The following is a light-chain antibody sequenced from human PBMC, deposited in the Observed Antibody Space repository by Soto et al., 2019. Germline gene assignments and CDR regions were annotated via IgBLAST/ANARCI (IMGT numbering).Light chain of an antibody. CDR3: GGFFGCPWA. J-gene: IGKJ1*01. CDR2: WAS. CDR1: QSVLYSSNNKNY. Sequence: DIVMTQSPDSLAVSLGERATINCKSSQSVLYSSNNKNYLAWYQQKPGQPPKLLIYWASTRESGVPDRFSGGGCGTVFIFSFGCLWAGDVGVFFCGGFFGCPWAFGQGTKVEIK. V-gene: IGKV4-1*01.